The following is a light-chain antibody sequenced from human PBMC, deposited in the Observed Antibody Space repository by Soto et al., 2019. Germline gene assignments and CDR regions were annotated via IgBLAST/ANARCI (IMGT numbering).Light chain of an antibody. V-gene: IGKV3-20*01. CDR3: QQYGSSPPT. J-gene: IGKJ1*01. CDR2: GAS. CDR1: RSVSNNY. Sequence: EIVLTQSPGTLSLSPGERATLSCRASRSVSNNYVAWYQRKPGQAPRLLIYGASSRATDIPRRFSGSGSGTDFTLNITRLEPEDFGVYYCQQYGSSPPTFGQGTKVESK.